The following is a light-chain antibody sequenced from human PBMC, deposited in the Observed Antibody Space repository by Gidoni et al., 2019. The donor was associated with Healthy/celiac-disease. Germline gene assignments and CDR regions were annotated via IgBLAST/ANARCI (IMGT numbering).Light chain of an antibody. CDR2: AAS. Sequence: DIQMTQSPSSLSASVGDRVTITCRASQSISSYLNWYQQKPGKAPKLLIYAASSLQSGVPSRFSGSGSGTDFTLTISSLQPEDFATYYCQQSYTTRLFGPGTKVEIK. CDR3: QQSYTTRL. J-gene: IGKJ3*01. CDR1: QSISSY. V-gene: IGKV1-39*01.